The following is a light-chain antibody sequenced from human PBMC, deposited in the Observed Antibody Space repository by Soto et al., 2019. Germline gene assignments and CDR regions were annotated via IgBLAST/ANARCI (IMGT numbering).Light chain of an antibody. J-gene: IGLJ1*01. CDR1: SSDVGEENY. CDR2: EVS. Sequence: QSALTQPPSASGSPGQSVTITCSGTSSDVGEENYVSWYQQHPGKVPKLMIYEVSKRPSGVPDRFSGSKSGNTASLTVSGLQAEDEADYYCSSYAGSNKKVFGTGTKLTVL. CDR3: SSYAGSNKKV. V-gene: IGLV2-8*01.